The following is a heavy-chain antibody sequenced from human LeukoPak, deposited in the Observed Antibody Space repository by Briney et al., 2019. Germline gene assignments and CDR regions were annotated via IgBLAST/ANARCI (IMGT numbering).Heavy chain of an antibody. Sequence: SETLSPTCTVSGVSITTTSYYWGWIRQTPGKGLEWIGEINHSGSTNYNPSLKSRVTISVDTSKNQFSLKLSSVTAADTAVYYCARGPTYYYDSSGYSFFFQHWGQGTLVTVSS. V-gene: IGHV4-39*07. J-gene: IGHJ1*01. CDR1: GVSITTTSYY. D-gene: IGHD3-22*01. CDR2: INHSGST. CDR3: ARGPTYYYDSSGYSFFFQH.